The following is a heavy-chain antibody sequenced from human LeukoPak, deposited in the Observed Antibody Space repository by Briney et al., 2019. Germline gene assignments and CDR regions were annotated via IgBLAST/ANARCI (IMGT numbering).Heavy chain of an antibody. Sequence: GASVKVSCKASVHTFVSYGISWVRPAPGQGLEWMGWISGYNGKINYAQKFQGRVTMTTDTSTSTAYLELRSLTSEDTAVYYCARRFCSSVSCYDDDAFDVWGQGTLVTVSS. CDR2: ISGYNGKI. CDR1: VHTFVSYG. D-gene: IGHD2-2*01. J-gene: IGHJ3*01. V-gene: IGHV1-18*01. CDR3: ARRFCSSVSCYDDDAFDV.